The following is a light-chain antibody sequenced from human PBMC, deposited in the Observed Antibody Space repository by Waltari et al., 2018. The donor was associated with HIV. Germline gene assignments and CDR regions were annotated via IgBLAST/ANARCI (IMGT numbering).Light chain of an antibody. CDR3: SSYTGTSTLYV. J-gene: IGLJ1*01. CDR2: EVS. V-gene: IGLV2-14*01. Sequence: QSALTQPASVSGSPGQSITISCTGTNSDLGAYNYVSWYQQHPGKAPKLLIYEVSNRPLGFSNRFPGSTSGTTASLTISWLQAEDEADYYCSSYTGTSTLYVFGPGTKVTVL. CDR1: NSDLGAYNY.